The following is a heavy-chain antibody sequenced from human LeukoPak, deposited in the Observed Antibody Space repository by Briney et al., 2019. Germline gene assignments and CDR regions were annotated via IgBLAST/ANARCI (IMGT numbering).Heavy chain of an antibody. Sequence: SETLSLTCTVSGGSVSSGSYYWSWLRQPPGKGLEWIGYIYYSGSTNFNPSLKSRVTMSVDTSKNQFSLRLNSVTAADTAVYYCARVRGNGYKQFDYWGQGTLVTVSS. D-gene: IGHD5-24*01. CDR1: GGSVSSGSYY. J-gene: IGHJ4*02. CDR3: ARVRGNGYKQFDY. CDR2: IYYSGST. V-gene: IGHV4-61*01.